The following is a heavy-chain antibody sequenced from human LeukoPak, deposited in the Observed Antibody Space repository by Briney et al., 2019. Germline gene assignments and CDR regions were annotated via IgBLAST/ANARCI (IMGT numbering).Heavy chain of an antibody. CDR2: IIPILGTA. J-gene: IGHJ5*02. Sequence: ASVKVSCKASGGTFSSYAISWVRQAPGQGLEWMGGIIPILGTANYAQKFQGRVTITTDESTSTAYMELSSLRSEDTAVYYCARQDIVVVPAAIGYNWFDPWGQGTLVTVSS. D-gene: IGHD2-2*02. V-gene: IGHV1-69*05. CDR3: ARQDIVVVPAAIGYNWFDP. CDR1: GGTFSSYA.